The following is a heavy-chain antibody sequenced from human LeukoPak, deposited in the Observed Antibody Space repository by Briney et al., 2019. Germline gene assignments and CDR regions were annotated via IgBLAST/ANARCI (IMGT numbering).Heavy chain of an antibody. CDR3: ARGGWGTAIDY. V-gene: IGHV3-64D*06. Sequence: PGGSLRLSCSASGFTFSDYAINWVRQTPGKGLEHVSGLSSDGGSTYYADSVKGRFRISRDNSKNTVYLQMSSLRAEDTAVYYCARGGWGTAIDYWAQGTLVTVSS. CDR1: GFTFSDYA. D-gene: IGHD1-7*01. J-gene: IGHJ4*02. CDR2: LSSDGGST.